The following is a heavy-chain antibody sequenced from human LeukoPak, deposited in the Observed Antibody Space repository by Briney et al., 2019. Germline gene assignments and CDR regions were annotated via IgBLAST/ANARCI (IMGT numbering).Heavy chain of an antibody. Sequence: GGSLRLSCAASGFTFSSYSMNWVRQAPGKGLEWVSSISSSSSYIYYADSVKGRFSISRDNAKNSLYLQMNSLRAEDTAVYYCARAVGARTGFDYWGQGTLVTVSS. J-gene: IGHJ4*02. CDR1: GFTFSSYS. V-gene: IGHV3-21*04. CDR2: ISSSSSYI. D-gene: IGHD1-26*01. CDR3: ARAVGARTGFDY.